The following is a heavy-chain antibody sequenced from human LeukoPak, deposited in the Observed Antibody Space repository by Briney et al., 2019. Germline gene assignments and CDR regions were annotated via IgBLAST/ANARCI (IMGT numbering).Heavy chain of an antibody. Sequence: GSVRVSCKASGYTFTSYGFSWVRQAPGQGLEWMGWISTYDGNTNYAQKLQDRVTMTTDTSTSTAYMELTSLRSDDTAVYYCARVYSTNYYGSGDRPFLFDYWGQGTVVTVSS. J-gene: IGHJ4*02. CDR2: ISTYDGNT. CDR3: ARVYSTNYYGSGDRPFLFDY. D-gene: IGHD3-10*01. CDR1: GYTFTSYG. V-gene: IGHV1-18*01.